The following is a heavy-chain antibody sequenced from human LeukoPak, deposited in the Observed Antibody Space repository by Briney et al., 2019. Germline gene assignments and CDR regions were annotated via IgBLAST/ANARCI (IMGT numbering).Heavy chain of an antibody. Sequence: SETLSLTCTVSGGSISSSSYYWGWIRQPPGKGLEWIGSIYYSGSTYYNPSLKSRVTISVDTSKNQFSLKLSSVTAADTAVYYCARDSYNILTGYDYWGQGTLVTVSS. D-gene: IGHD3-9*01. V-gene: IGHV4-39*07. J-gene: IGHJ4*02. CDR2: IYYSGST. CDR3: ARDSYNILTGYDY. CDR1: GGSISSSSYY.